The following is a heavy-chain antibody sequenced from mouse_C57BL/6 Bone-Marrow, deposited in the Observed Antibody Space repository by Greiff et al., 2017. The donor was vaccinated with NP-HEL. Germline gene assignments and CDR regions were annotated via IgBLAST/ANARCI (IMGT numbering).Heavy chain of an antibody. CDR1: GYAFSSSW. J-gene: IGHJ2*01. Sequence: QVQLKESGPELVKPGASVKISCKASGYAFSSSWMNWVKQRPGKGLEWIGRIYPGDGDTNYNGKFKGKATLTADKSSSTAYMQLSSLTSEDSAVYFCAGITTVVARFDYWGQGTTLTVSS. D-gene: IGHD1-1*01. CDR3: AGITTVVARFDY. V-gene: IGHV1-82*01. CDR2: IYPGDGDT.